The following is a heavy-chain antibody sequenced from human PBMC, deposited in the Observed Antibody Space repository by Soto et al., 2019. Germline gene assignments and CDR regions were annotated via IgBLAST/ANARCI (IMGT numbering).Heavy chain of an antibody. CDR1: GFTFSSYW. Sequence: GGSLRLSCAASGFTFSSYWMSWVRQAPGKGLEWVANIKQDGSEEYYVDSVKGQFTISRDNAKNSLYLQLNSLRAEDTAVYYCARVGLRFLEWLFNPGYGMDVWGQGTTVTVSS. CDR3: ARVGLRFLEWLFNPGYGMDV. D-gene: IGHD3-3*01. CDR2: IKQDGSEE. J-gene: IGHJ6*02. V-gene: IGHV3-7*01.